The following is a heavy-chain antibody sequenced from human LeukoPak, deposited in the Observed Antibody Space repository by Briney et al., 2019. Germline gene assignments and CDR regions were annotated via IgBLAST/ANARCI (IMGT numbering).Heavy chain of an antibody. D-gene: IGHD3-9*01. CDR2: ISSSSSYI. CDR3: ARGPYDILTGYYLNY. J-gene: IGHJ4*02. V-gene: IGHV3-21*01. CDR1: GFTFSSYS. Sequence: GGSLRLSCAASGFTFSSYSMNWVRQAPGKGLEWVSSISSSSSYIYYADSMKGRFTISRDNAKNSLYLQMNSLRAEDTAVYYCARGPYDILTGYYLNYWGQGTLVTVSS.